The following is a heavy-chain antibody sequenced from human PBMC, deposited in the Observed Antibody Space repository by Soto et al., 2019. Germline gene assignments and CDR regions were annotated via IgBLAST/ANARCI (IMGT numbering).Heavy chain of an antibody. D-gene: IGHD3-10*01. CDR2: ISAYNGNT. CDR1: GYTFTSYG. Sequence: QVQLVQSGAEVKKPGASVKVSCKASGYTFTSYGISWVRQAPGQGLEWMGWISAYNGNTNYAQKLQGRVTMTTDKSTSTAYMERRSLRSDDTAVYYCARVYRITMVRGELSEYWGQGTLVTVSS. J-gene: IGHJ4*02. V-gene: IGHV1-18*01. CDR3: ARVYRITMVRGELSEY.